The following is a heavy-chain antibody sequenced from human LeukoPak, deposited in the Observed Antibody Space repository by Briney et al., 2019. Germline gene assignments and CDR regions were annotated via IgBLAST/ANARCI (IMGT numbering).Heavy chain of an antibody. J-gene: IGHJ6*03. CDR2: IYYSGST. CDR3: ARHAHPPYYYYYYMDV. CDR1: GGSISSSSYY. V-gene: IGHV4-39*01. Sequence: SETLSLTCTVSGGSISSSSYYWGWIRQPPGKGLEWIGSIYYSGSTYYNPSLKSRVTISVDTSKNQFSLKLSSVTAADTAVYYCARHAHPPYYYYYYMDVWGKGTTVTISS.